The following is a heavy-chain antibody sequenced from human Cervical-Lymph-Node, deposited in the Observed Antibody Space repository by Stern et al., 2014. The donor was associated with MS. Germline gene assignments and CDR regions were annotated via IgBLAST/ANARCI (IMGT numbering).Heavy chain of an antibody. V-gene: IGHV1-69*01. D-gene: IGHD6-13*01. Sequence: VQLVASGAEVTKPGSSVKVSCQASGGTFSKFPSSWVRQAPGPGLELLGGIFPVLGTPTYAQEFRGRVTITADVSTSTVYMELSSLRSDDTAVYYCALSSETSDRWYSLGYDLWGQGTLVTVSS. CDR1: GGTFSKFP. CDR2: IFPVLGTP. J-gene: IGHJ5*02. CDR3: ALSSETSDRWYSLGYDL.